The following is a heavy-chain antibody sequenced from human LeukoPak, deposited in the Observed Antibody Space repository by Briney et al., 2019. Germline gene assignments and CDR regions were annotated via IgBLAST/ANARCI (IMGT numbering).Heavy chain of an antibody. CDR2: IGTAGDT. CDR1: GFTFSSYD. J-gene: IGHJ6*02. Sequence: PGGSLRLSCAASGFTFSSYDMHWVRQATGKGLEWVSAIGTAGDTYYPGSVKGRFTISRENAKNSLYLQMNSLRAGDTAVYYCARQGGYCSSTSCPSGMDVWGQGTTVTVSS. D-gene: IGHD2-2*01. CDR3: ARQGGYCSSTSCPSGMDV. V-gene: IGHV3-13*01.